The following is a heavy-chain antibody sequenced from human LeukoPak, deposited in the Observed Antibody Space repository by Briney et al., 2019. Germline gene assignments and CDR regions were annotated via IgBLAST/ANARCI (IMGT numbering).Heavy chain of an antibody. V-gene: IGHV3-53*01. D-gene: IGHD3-22*01. Sequence: GGSLRLSCAASGFTFSSYWMSWVRQAPGKGLEWVSVIYSGGSTYYADSVKGRFTISRDNSKNTLYLQMNSLRAEDTAVYYCARDSYYDSSGYPAYYYYGMDVWGQGTTVTVSS. CDR3: ARDSYYDSSGYPAYYYYGMDV. J-gene: IGHJ6*02. CDR1: GFTFSSYW. CDR2: IYSGGST.